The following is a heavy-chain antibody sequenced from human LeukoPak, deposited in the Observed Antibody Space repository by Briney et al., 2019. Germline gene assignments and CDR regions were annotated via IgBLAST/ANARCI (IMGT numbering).Heavy chain of an antibody. Sequence: SVKVSCKASGYTFTSYYMHWVRQAPGQGLEWMGGIIPIFGTANYAQKFQGRVTITADESTSTAYMELSSLRSEDTAVYYCARAPDDSGSYSYFDYWGQGTLVTVSS. J-gene: IGHJ4*02. CDR2: IIPIFGTA. D-gene: IGHD1-26*01. V-gene: IGHV1-69*13. CDR1: GYTFTSYY. CDR3: ARAPDDSGSYSYFDY.